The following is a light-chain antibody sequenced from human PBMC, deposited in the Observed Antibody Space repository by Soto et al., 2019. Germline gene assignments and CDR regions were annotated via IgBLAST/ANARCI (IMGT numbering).Light chain of an antibody. J-gene: IGKJ1*01. Sequence: IVMTQSPATLSVSPGERANLSCRASQSVGTKLAWYQQTPGQAPRLLIYGASNRATGVPARISGSVSGTEFTLAIARLQSEDFAVYYCQQYSSGLWTFGHAPKVDIK. CDR2: GAS. CDR3: QQYSSGLWT. V-gene: IGKV3-15*01. CDR1: QSVGTK.